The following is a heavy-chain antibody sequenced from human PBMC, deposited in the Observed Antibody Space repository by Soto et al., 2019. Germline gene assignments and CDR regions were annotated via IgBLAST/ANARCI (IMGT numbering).Heavy chain of an antibody. CDR1: GGSINNYY. J-gene: IGHJ4*02. V-gene: IGHV4-59*01. D-gene: IGHD4-17*01. Sequence: ETLSLTCTVSGGSINNYYWSWIRQPPGKGLEWIANIYYSGTTNYNPSLKSRVTMSVDTSKNQFSLKLRSVTAADTAVYYCARDLADYGDSGLGYWGQGTLVTVSS. CDR2: IYYSGTT. CDR3: ARDLADYGDSGLGY.